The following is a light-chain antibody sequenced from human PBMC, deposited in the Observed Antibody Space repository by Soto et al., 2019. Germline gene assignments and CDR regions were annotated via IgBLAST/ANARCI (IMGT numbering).Light chain of an antibody. CDR3: MQALQTPYT. V-gene: IGKV2-28*01. Sequence: DIVMTQSPLSLPVTPREPASISCRSSQILLHSNGYNYLDWYLQKPGQSPQLLIYLGSNRSSGVPDRFSGSGSGTDFTLKISRVEAEDVGVYYCMQALQTPYTFGQGTKVDIK. J-gene: IGKJ2*01. CDR2: LGS. CDR1: QILLHSNGYNY.